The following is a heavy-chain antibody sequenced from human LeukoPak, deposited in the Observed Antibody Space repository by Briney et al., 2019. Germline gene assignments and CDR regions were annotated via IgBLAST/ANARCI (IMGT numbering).Heavy chain of an antibody. J-gene: IGHJ4*02. V-gene: IGHV1-2*02. Sequence: GASVKVSCKASGYTFTGYYMHWVRQAPGQGLEWMGWINLNSGGTSYAQKFQGRVTMTRDTSITSAYMELSSLRSDDTAVYYCARAGHGATSVGEYMNDYWGQGNLVTVSS. CDR1: GYTFTGYY. D-gene: IGHD6-6*01. CDR2: INLNSGGT. CDR3: ARAGHGATSVGEYMNDY.